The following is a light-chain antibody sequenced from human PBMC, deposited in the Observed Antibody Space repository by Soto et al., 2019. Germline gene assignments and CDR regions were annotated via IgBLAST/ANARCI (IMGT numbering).Light chain of an antibody. CDR3: QQYNTDPYT. J-gene: IGKJ2*01. CDR1: QSISTW. CDR2: QAS. Sequence: DIQMTQSPSTLSASAGDRVTITCRASQSISTWLAWYQQRPGKAPNLLIYQASSLESGVSSRFSGSGSGTDFTLTISSLQPEDFATYYCQQYNTDPYTFGHGTKLEIK. V-gene: IGKV1-5*03.